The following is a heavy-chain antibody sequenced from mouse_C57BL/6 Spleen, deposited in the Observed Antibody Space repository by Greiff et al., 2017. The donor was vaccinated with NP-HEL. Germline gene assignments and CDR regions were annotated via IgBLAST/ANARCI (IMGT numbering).Heavy chain of an antibody. CDR3: TFYSNYAWFAY. Sequence: EVQVVESGEGLVKPGGSLKLSCAASGFTFSSYAMSWVRQTPEKRLEWVAYISSGGDYIYYADTVKGRFTISRDNARNTLYLQMSSLKSEDTAMYYCTFYSNYAWFAYWGQGTLVTVSA. CDR1: GFTFSSYA. D-gene: IGHD2-5*01. J-gene: IGHJ3*01. CDR2: ISSGGDYI. V-gene: IGHV5-9-1*02.